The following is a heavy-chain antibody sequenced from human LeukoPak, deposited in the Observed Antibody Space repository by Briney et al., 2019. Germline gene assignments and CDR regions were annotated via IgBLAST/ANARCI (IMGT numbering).Heavy chain of an antibody. V-gene: IGHV1-8*02. CDR3: ARGPPNWGYDY. J-gene: IGHJ4*02. D-gene: IGHD7-27*01. Sequence: ASVKVSCKASGYTFTSYYMHWVRQATGQRPEWMGWTSPNSGDTGYAQKFQDRVTMTRNTSISTAYMELSSLRSDDTAVYYCARGPPNWGYDYWGPGTLVTVSS. CDR1: GYTFTSYY. CDR2: TSPNSGDT.